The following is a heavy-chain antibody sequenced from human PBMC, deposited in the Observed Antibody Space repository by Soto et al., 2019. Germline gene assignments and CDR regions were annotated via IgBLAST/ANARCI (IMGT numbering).Heavy chain of an antibody. J-gene: IGHJ6*02. CDR2: IYYSGST. CDR1: GGSISSGDYY. Sequence: QVQLQESGPGLVKPSQTLSLTCTVSGGSISSGDYYWSWIRQPPGKGLEWIGYIYYSGSTYYNPSLKSRVTISVDTSKNQFSRKLSSVTAADTAVYYCAREGRATVTIGQYYYYYYGMDVWGQGTTVTVSS. D-gene: IGHD4-17*01. V-gene: IGHV4-30-4*01. CDR3: AREGRATVTIGQYYYYYYGMDV.